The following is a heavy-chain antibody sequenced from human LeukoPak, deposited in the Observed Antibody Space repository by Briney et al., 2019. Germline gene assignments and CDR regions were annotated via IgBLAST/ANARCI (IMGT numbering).Heavy chain of an antibody. CDR1: GYSISSGYF. CDR3: AKHYMGSSYNHGLDC. CDR2: IYHSGST. V-gene: IGHV4-38-2*02. Sequence: SETLSLTCTVSGYSISSGYFWGWIRQPPGKGLEWIGSIYHSGSTYYNPSLKSRVTISVDTSKNQFSLKLSSVTAADTALYYCAKHYMGSSYNHGLDCWGQGTLVTVSS. J-gene: IGHJ4*02. D-gene: IGHD3-10*01.